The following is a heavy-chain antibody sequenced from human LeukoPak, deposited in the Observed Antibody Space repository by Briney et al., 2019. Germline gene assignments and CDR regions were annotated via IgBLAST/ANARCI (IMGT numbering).Heavy chain of an antibody. CDR2: IYPGDSDT. CDR1: GYTFISYW. CDR3: ARSSYYYVPFDY. V-gene: IGHV5-51*01. Sequence: GESLKISCKGSGYTFISYWIGWVRQMPGKGLEWMGIIYPGDSDTRYSPSFQGQVTIAADRSTSTAYLQWSSLKASDTAMYYCARSSYYYVPFDYWGQGTLVTVSS. J-gene: IGHJ4*02. D-gene: IGHD3-10*02.